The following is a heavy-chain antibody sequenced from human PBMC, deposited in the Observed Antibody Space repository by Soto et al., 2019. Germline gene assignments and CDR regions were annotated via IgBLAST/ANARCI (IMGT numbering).Heavy chain of an antibody. CDR1: GFIFSEYE. CDR3: VRDRGPMYYAMDA. J-gene: IGHJ6*02. Sequence: GGSLRLSCEVSGFIFSEYEFNWVRQAPGKGLEWVSYIGKNGRDIYDADSVKGRFTISRDDDKSTLYLEMNSLRAEDTAVYYCVRDRGPMYYAMDAWGQGTMGTVS. V-gene: IGHV3-48*03. CDR2: IGKNGRDI. D-gene: IGHD2-8*01.